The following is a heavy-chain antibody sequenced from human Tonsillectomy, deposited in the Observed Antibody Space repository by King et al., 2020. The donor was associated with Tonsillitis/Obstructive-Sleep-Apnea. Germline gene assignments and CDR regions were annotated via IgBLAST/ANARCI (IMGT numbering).Heavy chain of an antibody. D-gene: IGHD4-17*01. CDR2: FSSGGGI. CDR3: ATRPHGYYPFFDS. CDR1: GFTVSGKY. J-gene: IGHJ4*02. V-gene: IGHV3-66*01. Sequence: VQLVESGGGLVQPGGALRLSCAASGFTVSGKYISWVRQPPGKGLDWGSLFSSGGGISYADSVKDRLTISRDISKNTLYLQMNGLGAEDTGVYYCATRPHGYYPFFDSWGQGTLVTVSS.